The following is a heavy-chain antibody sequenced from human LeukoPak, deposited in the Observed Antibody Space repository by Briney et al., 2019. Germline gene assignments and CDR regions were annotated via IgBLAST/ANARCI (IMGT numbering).Heavy chain of an antibody. J-gene: IGHJ4*02. CDR2: MNPNSGNT. V-gene: IGHV1-8*02. CDR3: ATVQKQDYDTRPYYDH. D-gene: IGHD3-22*01. Sequence: ASVKVSCKASGYTFTGYYMHWVRQAPGQGLEWMGWMNPNSGNTGYAQKFQGRVTMTRNTSISTAYMELSSLRSEDTAVYYCATVQKQDYDTRPYYDHWGQGTLVTVSS. CDR1: GYTFTGYY.